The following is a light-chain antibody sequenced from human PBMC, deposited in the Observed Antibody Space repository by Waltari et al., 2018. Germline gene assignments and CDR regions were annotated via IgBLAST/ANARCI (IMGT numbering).Light chain of an antibody. CDR1: TSNIGAGHH. CDR2: GNN. J-gene: IGLJ3*02. V-gene: IGLV1-40*01. CDR3: HSSDSSVSDGVV. Sequence: QSVLTQPPSVSGALRPRVTTTCTGSTSNIGAGHHVHRYQESPKAAPKLLIYGNNNRPSGVPDRFTGSMSGTSASLAIQGLQAEDEADYYCHSSDSSVSDGVVFGGGTKVTVL.